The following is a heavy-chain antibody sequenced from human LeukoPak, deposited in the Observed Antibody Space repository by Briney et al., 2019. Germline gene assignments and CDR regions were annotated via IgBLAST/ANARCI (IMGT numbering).Heavy chain of an antibody. J-gene: IGHJ5*02. D-gene: IGHD3-3*01. CDR1: GGSISSSSYY. V-gene: IGHV4-39*01. Sequence: SETLSLTCTVSGGSISSSSYYWGWIRQPPGKGLEWIGSIYYSGSTYYNPSLKSRVTISVDTSKNQFSLKLSSVTAADTAVYFCARRYYDFWSGSPGWFDPWGQGTLVTVSS. CDR2: IYYSGST. CDR3: ARRYYDFWSGSPGWFDP.